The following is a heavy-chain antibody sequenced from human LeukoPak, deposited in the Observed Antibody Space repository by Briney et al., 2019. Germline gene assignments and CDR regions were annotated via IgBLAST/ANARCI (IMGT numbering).Heavy chain of an antibody. Sequence: SETLSLTCTVSGGSISSGSYYWSWIRQPAGKGLEWIGRIYTSGSTNYNPSLKSRVTISVDTSKNQFSLKLSSVTAADTAAYYCAREANWKFDYWGQGTLVTVSS. J-gene: IGHJ4*02. CDR3: AREANWKFDY. CDR2: IYTSGST. D-gene: IGHD1-20*01. V-gene: IGHV4-61*02. CDR1: GGSISSGSYY.